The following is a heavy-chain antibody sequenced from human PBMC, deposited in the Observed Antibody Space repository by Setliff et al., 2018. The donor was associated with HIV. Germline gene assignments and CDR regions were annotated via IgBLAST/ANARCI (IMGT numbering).Heavy chain of an antibody. D-gene: IGHD4-17*01. Sequence: SETLSLTCTVYGGSFSGYYWTWIRQPPGKGLEFIGEMNHRGVIKYLSSLKSRVTMAVDTSKKQFSLKLKSVTAADSAVYYCARFEVTPVTTRDSWGQGTLVTVSS. CDR2: MNHRGVI. J-gene: IGHJ4*02. V-gene: IGHV4-34*01. CDR1: GGSFSGYY. CDR3: ARFEVTPVTTRDS.